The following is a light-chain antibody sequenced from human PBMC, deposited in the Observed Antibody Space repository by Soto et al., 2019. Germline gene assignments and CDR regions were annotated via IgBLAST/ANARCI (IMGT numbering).Light chain of an antibody. CDR3: CSYTSSSTLYV. CDR1: SSDIGAYKF. CDR2: EVS. Sequence: QSALAQSASVSVSPGQSITISCTGTSSDIGAYKFVSWYQQHPGKAPKLIIYEVSNRPSGVSNRFSGSKSGNTASLTISGLQAEDEADYYCCSYTSSSTLYVFGTGTKVTVL. V-gene: IGLV2-14*01. J-gene: IGLJ1*01.